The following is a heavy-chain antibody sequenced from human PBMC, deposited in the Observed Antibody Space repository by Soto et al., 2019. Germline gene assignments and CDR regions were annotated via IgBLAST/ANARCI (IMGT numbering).Heavy chain of an antibody. V-gene: IGHV4-34*01. CDR1: GGSFSGYY. J-gene: IGHJ4*02. D-gene: IGHD3-9*01. Sequence: PSETLSLTCAVYGGSFSGYYWSWIRQPPGKGLEWIGEINHSGSTNYNPSLKSRVTISVDTSKNQFSLKLSPVTAADTAVYYCAGPRKPNLRYTIDYWGQGTLVTVSS. CDR3: AGPRKPNLRYTIDY. CDR2: INHSGST.